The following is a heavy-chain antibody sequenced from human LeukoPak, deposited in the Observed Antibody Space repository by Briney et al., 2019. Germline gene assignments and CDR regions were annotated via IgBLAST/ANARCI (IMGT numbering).Heavy chain of an antibody. Sequence: ASVKVSCKASGYTFTGYHMHWVRQAPGQGLEWMGWINPNSGGTNYAQKFQGRVTMTRDTSISTAYMELSRLRSDDTAVYYCARERPEGGGAFDIWGQGTMVTVSS. CDR2: INPNSGGT. CDR3: ARERPEGGGAFDI. D-gene: IGHD1-26*01. CDR1: GYTFTGYH. V-gene: IGHV1-2*02. J-gene: IGHJ3*02.